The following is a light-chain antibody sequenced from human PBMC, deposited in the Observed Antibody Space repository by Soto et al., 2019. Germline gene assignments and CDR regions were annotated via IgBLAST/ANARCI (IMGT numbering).Light chain of an antibody. CDR3: LQHSNSPPYT. V-gene: IGKV3-11*01. J-gene: IGKJ2*01. CDR1: QSVSSY. CDR2: DAS. Sequence: EIVLTQSPATLSLSPGERATLSCRASQSVSSYLAWYQQKPGQAPRLLIYDASNRATGIPARFSGSGSGTDFTLTISSLDPEDFAVYYCLQHSNSPPYTFGQGTKLESK.